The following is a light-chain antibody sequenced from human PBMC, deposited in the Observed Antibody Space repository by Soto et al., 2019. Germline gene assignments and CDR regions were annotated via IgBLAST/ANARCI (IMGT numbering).Light chain of an antibody. Sequence: DIQMNQSPSTLSASVGDRVTITCRASQSISSWLAWYQQKPGKAPKLLIYKASSLESGVPSRFSGSGSGTEFTLTISSLQTDEFATYYCQQYNSYSPYTFGQGTKLEIK. J-gene: IGKJ2*01. CDR1: QSISSW. CDR2: KAS. V-gene: IGKV1-5*03. CDR3: QQYNSYSPYT.